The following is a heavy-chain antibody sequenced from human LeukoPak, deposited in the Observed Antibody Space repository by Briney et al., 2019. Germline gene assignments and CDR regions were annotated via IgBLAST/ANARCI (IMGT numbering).Heavy chain of an antibody. CDR3: ARDFLIDDSSGYSSIFDY. J-gene: IGHJ4*02. D-gene: IGHD3-22*01. CDR1: GFTFSSYA. Sequence: PGRSLRLSCAASGFTFSSYAMHWVPQAPGKGLEWVAVISYDGSNKYYADSVKGRFTISRDDSKNTLYLQMNSLRAEDTAVYYCARDFLIDDSSGYSSIFDYWGQGTLVTVSS. CDR2: ISYDGSNK. V-gene: IGHV3-30*04.